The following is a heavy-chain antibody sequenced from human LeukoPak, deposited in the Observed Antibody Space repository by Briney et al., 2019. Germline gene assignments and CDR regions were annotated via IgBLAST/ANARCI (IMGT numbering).Heavy chain of an antibody. CDR1: GFTFSSYA. CDR2: ISYDGSNK. D-gene: IGHD6-19*01. Sequence: GGSLRLSCAASGFTFSSYAMHWVRQAPGKGLEWVAVISYDGSNKYYADSVKGRFTISRDNSKNTLYLQMNSLRAEDTAVYYCARPWGSEIGVWSVAGSYFDYWGQGTLVTVSS. J-gene: IGHJ4*02. CDR3: ARPWGSEIGVWSVAGSYFDY. V-gene: IGHV3-30-3*01.